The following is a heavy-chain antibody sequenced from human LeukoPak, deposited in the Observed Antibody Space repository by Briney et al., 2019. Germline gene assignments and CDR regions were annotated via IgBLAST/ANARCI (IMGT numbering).Heavy chain of an antibody. CDR3: AKIRDGYNFDFDY. D-gene: IGHD5-24*01. Sequence: RGSLRLSCAASGFIFADYVMHWVRQAPGKGLEWVSLISGDGGFTYYADSMKGRVTISRDNRKNSLYLQMNSLRPEDTALYYCAKIRDGYNFDFDYWGQGTTVTVSS. J-gene: IGHJ4*02. V-gene: IGHV3-43*02. CDR2: ISGDGGFT. CDR1: GFIFADYV.